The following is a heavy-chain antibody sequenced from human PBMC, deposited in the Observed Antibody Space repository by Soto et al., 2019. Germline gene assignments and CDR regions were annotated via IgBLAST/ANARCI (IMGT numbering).Heavy chain of an antibody. CDR1: GYTFTSYG. D-gene: IGHD4-17*01. CDR2: ISVYNGNT. CDR3: ARDREKATVVNDAFDI. V-gene: IGHV1-18*01. J-gene: IGHJ3*02. Sequence: QVQLVQSGAEVKKPGASVKVSCKASGYTFTSYGFSWVRQAPGQGIEWMGWISVYNGNTNNAQKHKGRVTMTTDTSKRTAYMGLRRLRSVDTAVYYCARDREKATVVNDAFDIWGQGTMVTVSS.